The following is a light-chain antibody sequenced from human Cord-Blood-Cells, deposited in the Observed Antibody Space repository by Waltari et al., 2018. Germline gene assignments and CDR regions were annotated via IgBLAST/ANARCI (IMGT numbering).Light chain of an antibody. CDR2: AAS. J-gene: IGKJ2*03. CDR3: QQSYSTLPMYS. Sequence: DIQMTQSPSSLSASVGDRVTITCRASQSISSYLNWYQQKPGKAPKLLIYAASSLQSGVPSRFSGSESGTDFTLTISSLQPEDFATYYCQQSYSTLPMYSFGQGTKLEIK. CDR1: QSISSY. V-gene: IGKV1-39*01.